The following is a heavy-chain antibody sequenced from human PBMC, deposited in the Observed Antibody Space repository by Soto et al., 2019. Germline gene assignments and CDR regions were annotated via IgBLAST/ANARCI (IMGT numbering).Heavy chain of an antibody. J-gene: IGHJ4*02. Sequence: SETLSLTCTVSGGSISSGRYYWSWIRQHPGKGLEWIGYIYYSGSTYYNPSLKSRVTISVDTSKNQFSLKLSSVTAADTAVYYCARSYDFWSGYYLYYFGYWGQGTLVTVSS. CDR1: GGSISSGRYY. CDR2: IYYSGST. D-gene: IGHD3-3*01. CDR3: ARSYDFWSGYYLYYFGY. V-gene: IGHV4-31*03.